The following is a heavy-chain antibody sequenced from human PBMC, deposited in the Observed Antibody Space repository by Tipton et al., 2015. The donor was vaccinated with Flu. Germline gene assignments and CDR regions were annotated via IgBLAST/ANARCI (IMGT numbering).Heavy chain of an antibody. V-gene: IGHV4-38-2*02. CDR3: ARDRWEYARGFDS. CDR1: GYSISSGYY. Sequence: TLSLTCAVSGYSISSGYYWGWIRQPPGKGLEWIGSIYHSGTTYYNPSLKSRVTISVDTSKNQFSLKLTAVTAADTAVYYCARDRWEYARGFDSWAREPWSPSPQ. J-gene: IGHJ4*02. D-gene: IGHD2-2*01. CDR2: IYHSGTT.